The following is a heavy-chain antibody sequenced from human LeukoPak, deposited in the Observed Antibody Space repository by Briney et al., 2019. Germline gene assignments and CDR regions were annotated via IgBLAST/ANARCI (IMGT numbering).Heavy chain of an antibody. Sequence: SSVKVSCKASGGTFSSYAFSWVRQAPGQGLEWMGRIIPIFGTANYAQKFQGRVTITTDESTSTAYMELSSLRSEDTAVYYCASNPRTTLLLDYWGQGTLVTVSS. D-gene: IGHD1-14*01. J-gene: IGHJ4*02. CDR1: GGTFSSYA. CDR3: ASNPRTTLLLDY. V-gene: IGHV1-69*05. CDR2: IIPIFGTA.